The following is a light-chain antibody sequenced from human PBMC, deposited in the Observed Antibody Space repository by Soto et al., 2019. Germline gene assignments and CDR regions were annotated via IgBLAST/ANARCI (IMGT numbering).Light chain of an antibody. J-gene: IGKJ5*01. CDR3: QQYENLPT. CDR1: QNINNY. CDR2: DAS. V-gene: IGKV1-33*01. Sequence: DIQMTQSPSSLSASVGDRFTITCQASQNINNYLNWYQQKPGRAPKLLIYDASNSEAGVPSRFRGSGSGTDFTFTISRLQPEDIATYYCQQYENLPTFGRGTRLEI.